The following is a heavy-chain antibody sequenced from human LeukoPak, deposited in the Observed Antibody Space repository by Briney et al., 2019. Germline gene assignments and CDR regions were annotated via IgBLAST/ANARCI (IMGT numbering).Heavy chain of an antibody. CDR1: GGSISSYY. CDR3: AAEYGDYAGAFDI. V-gene: IGHV4-59*01. CDR2: IYHSGST. Sequence: SETLSLTCTVSGGSISSYYWSWIRQPPGKGLEWIGYIYHSGSTNYNPSLKSRVTISVDTSKNQFSLKLSSVTAADTAVYYCAAEYGDYAGAFDIWGQGTMVTVSS. J-gene: IGHJ3*02. D-gene: IGHD4-17*01.